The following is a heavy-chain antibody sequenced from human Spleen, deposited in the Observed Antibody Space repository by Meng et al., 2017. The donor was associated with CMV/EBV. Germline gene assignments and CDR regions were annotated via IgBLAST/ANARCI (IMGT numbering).Heavy chain of an antibody. CDR2: IYDSGST. Sequence: SETLSLTCTVSGGSISSYYWSWIRQPPGKGLEWIGYIYDSGSTKYNPSLKSRVTISVDTSKKQFSLKLSSVTAADTAVYYCARSFNMYSSSSIYLIDWGQGTLVTVSS. J-gene: IGHJ4*02. V-gene: IGHV4-59*01. D-gene: IGHD6-6*01. CDR1: GGSISSYY. CDR3: ARSFNMYSSSSIYLID.